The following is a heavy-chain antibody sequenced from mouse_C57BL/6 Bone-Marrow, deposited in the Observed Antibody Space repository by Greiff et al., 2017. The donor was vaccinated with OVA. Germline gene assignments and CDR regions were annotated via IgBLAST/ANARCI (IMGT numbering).Heavy chain of an antibody. V-gene: IGHV1-81*01. Sequence: QVQLQQPGAELARPGASVKLSCKASGYTFTSYGISWVKQRTGQGLEWIGEIYPRSGNTYYNEKFKGKATLTADKSSSTAYMELRSLTSEDSAVYFCARCDGYLFAYWGQGTLVTVSA. CDR1: GYTFTSYG. J-gene: IGHJ3*01. CDR2: IYPRSGNT. CDR3: ARCDGYLFAY. D-gene: IGHD2-3*01.